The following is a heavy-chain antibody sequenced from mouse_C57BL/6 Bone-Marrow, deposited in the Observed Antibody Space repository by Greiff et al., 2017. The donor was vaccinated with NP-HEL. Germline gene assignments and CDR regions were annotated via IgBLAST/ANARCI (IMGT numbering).Heavy chain of an antibody. CDR3: ARLITTVVAKAMDY. CDR2: ISSGGSYT. Sequence: EVKLVESGGDLVKPGGSLKLSCAASGFTFSSYGMSWVRQTPDKRLEWVATISSGGSYTYYPDSVKGRFTISRDNAKNTLYLQMSSLKSEDTAMYYCARLITTVVAKAMDYWGQGTSVTVSS. V-gene: IGHV5-6*01. D-gene: IGHD1-1*01. J-gene: IGHJ4*01. CDR1: GFTFSSYG.